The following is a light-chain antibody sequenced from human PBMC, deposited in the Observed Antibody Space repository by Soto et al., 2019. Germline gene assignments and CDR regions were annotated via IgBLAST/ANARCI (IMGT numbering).Light chain of an antibody. Sequence: AIQMTQSPSSLSASVGDRVTITCRASQGIRNDLGWYQQRPGKAPKLLSYAASSVHSGVPSRFSGSGSGTDFTLTIISLQPEDSATYDCLQDYDYPRTFGQGTKVEI. CDR1: QGIRND. CDR2: AAS. J-gene: IGKJ1*01. V-gene: IGKV1-6*01. CDR3: LQDYDYPRT.